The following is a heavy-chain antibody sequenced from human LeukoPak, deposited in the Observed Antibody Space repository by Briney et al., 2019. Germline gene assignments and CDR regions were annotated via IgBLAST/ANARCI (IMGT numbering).Heavy chain of an antibody. J-gene: IGHJ3*02. Sequence: SETLSLTCTVSGGSISSGSYYWSWIRQPAGKGLEWIGRIYTSGSTNYNPSLKSRVTISVDTSKNQFSLKLSSVTAADTAIYYCARRVLYHDAFDIWGQGTMVTVSS. CDR2: IYTSGST. D-gene: IGHD2/OR15-2a*01. V-gene: IGHV4-61*02. CDR1: GGSISSGSYY. CDR3: ARRVLYHDAFDI.